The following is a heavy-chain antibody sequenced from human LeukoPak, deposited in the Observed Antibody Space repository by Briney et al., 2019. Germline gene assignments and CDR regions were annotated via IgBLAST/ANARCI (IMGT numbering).Heavy chain of an antibody. CDR2: INLNSGGA. V-gene: IGHV1-2*06. D-gene: IGHD6-19*01. Sequence: ASVKVSCKASGYTFTGYYMHWVRQAPGQGLEWMGRINLNSGGANYAQKFHGRVTMPRDTSLRTVYMELSRLRCDDTAVHYCPMCEEQWLVPHYWVQATLVTVSS. J-gene: IGHJ4*02. CDR3: PMCEEQWLVPHY. CDR1: GYTFTGYY.